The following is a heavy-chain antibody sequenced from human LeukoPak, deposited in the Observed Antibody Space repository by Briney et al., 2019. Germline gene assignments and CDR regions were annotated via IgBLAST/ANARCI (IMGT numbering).Heavy chain of an antibody. CDR1: GYTFTSYG. Sequence: GASVKVSCKASGYTFTSYGISWVRQAPGQGLEWMGWINAYNGNTDYAQKLQGRVTMTTDTSTSTAYMELRSLRSDDTAVYYCARDHQRLLWFGELLGAFDIWGRGTMVTVSS. J-gene: IGHJ3*02. CDR3: ARDHQRLLWFGELLGAFDI. CDR2: INAYNGNT. D-gene: IGHD3-10*01. V-gene: IGHV1-18*01.